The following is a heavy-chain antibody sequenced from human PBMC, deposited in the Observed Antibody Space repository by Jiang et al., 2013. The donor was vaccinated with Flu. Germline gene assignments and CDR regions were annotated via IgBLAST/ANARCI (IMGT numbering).Heavy chain of an antibody. CDR1: GYTFTSYY. CDR3: ARGGVEATVFGNYFDY. Sequence: KASGYTFTSYYMHWVRQAPGQGLEWMGIINPSGGSTTYAQKFQGRVTMTRDRSTSTVYIEVSSLRSEDTAVYYCARGGVEATVFGNYFDYWGQGTLVTVSS. J-gene: IGHJ4*02. CDR2: INPSGGST. D-gene: IGHD2-2*01. V-gene: IGHV1-46*01.